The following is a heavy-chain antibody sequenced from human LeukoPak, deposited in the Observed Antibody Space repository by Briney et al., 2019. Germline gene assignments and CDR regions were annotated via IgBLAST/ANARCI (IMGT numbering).Heavy chain of an antibody. CDR2: ISYDGSNK. D-gene: IGHD3-10*01. Sequence: PGGSLRLSCAASGFTFSSYGMHWVRQAPGKGLEWVAVISYDGSNKYYADCVKGRFTISRDNSKNTLYLQMNSQRAEDTAVYYCAKVGGGSGIDYWGQGTLVTVSS. J-gene: IGHJ4*02. CDR1: GFTFSSYG. CDR3: AKVGGGSGIDY. V-gene: IGHV3-30*18.